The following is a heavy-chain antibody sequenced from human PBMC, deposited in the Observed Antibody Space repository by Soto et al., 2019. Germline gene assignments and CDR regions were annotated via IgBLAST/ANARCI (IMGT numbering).Heavy chain of an antibody. V-gene: IGHV3-74*01. J-gene: IGHJ4*02. D-gene: IGHD5-18*01. CDR2: IHSDGSTT. Sequence: EVQLVESGGGLVQPGGSLRLSCAASGFTFSSYWMHWVSQVPGKGLVWVARIHSDGSTTNYADSVKGRFTISRDNAKNTLYLQMNSLRAEDTAVYYCASFSRGYSHGWGQGTLVTVSS. CDR1: GFTFSSYW. CDR3: ASFSRGYSHG.